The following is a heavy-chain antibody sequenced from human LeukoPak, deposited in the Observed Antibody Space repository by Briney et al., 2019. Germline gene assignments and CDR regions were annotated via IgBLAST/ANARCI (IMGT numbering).Heavy chain of an antibody. V-gene: IGHV3-74*01. CDR3: ARDRGSDAFDI. D-gene: IGHD3-10*01. CDR2: INSDGSST. CDR1: GFTLSSYW. J-gene: IGHJ3*02. Sequence: GGSLRLSCAASGFTLSSYWMHWVRQAPGKGLVWVSRINSDGSSTSYADSVKGRFTISRDNAKNTLYLQMNSLRAEDTAVYYCARDRGSDAFDIWGQGTMVTVSS.